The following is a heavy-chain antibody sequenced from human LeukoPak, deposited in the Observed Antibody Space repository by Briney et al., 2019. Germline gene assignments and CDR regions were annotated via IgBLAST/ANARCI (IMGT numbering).Heavy chain of an antibody. V-gene: IGHV1-24*01. Sequence: ASVKVSCKVSGYTLTELSMHWVRQAPGKGLEWMGGFYPEDGETIYAQKFQGRVTMTEDTSTDTAYMELSSLRSEDTAVYYCATTYEWGGKTKNDYWGQGTLVTVSS. CDR3: ATTYEWGGKTKNDY. D-gene: IGHD1-26*01. J-gene: IGHJ4*02. CDR1: GYTLTELS. CDR2: FYPEDGET.